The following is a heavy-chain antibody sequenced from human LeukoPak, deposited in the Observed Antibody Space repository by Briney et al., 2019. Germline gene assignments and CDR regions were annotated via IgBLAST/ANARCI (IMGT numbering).Heavy chain of an antibody. CDR2: ISYDGSNK. V-gene: IGHV3-30*18. J-gene: IGHJ6*04. D-gene: IGHD4-17*01. CDR1: GFTFSSCG. CDR3: AKGGYGDYYYYGMDV. Sequence: GGSLRLSCAASGFTFSSCGMHWVRQAPGKGLEWVAVISYDGSNKYYADSVKGRFTISRDNSKNTLYLQMNSLRAEDTAVYYCAKGGYGDYYYYGMDVWGKGTTVTVSS.